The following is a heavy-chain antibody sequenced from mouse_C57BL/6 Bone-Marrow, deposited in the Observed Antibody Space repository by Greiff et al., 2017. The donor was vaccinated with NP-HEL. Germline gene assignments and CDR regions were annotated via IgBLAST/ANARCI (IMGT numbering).Heavy chain of an antibody. CDR1: GYTFTTYP. CDR2: FHPYNDDT. J-gene: IGHJ2*01. CDR3: ARRSNYYGSSYFDY. D-gene: IGHD1-1*01. Sequence: QVQLKESGAELVKPGASVKMSCKASGYTFTTYPIEWMKQNHGQSLEWIGNFHPYNDDTKYNEKFKGKATLTVEKSSSTVYLELSRLTSDDSAVYYCARRSNYYGSSYFDYWGQGTTLAVSS. V-gene: IGHV1-47*01.